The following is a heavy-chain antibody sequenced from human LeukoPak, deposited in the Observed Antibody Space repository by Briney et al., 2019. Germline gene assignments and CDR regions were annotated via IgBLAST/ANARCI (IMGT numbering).Heavy chain of an antibody. CDR3: ARDNYYDNTGYSRSTYYYFYMDV. CDR1: GYTFTSYY. V-gene: IGHV1-46*01. Sequence: ASVKVSCKASGYTFTSYYMHWVRQAPGQGLEWMGIINPSGGSTSYAQKFQGRVTMTRDMSTSTVYMELRSLRSEDTALYYCARDNYYDNTGYSRSTYYYFYMDVWGKGTTVTISS. J-gene: IGHJ6*03. CDR2: INPSGGST. D-gene: IGHD3-22*01.